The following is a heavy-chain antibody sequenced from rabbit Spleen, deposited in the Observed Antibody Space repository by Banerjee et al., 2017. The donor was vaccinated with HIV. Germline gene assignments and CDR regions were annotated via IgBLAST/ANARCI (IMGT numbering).Heavy chain of an antibody. CDR3: ARDAGTSFSTYGMDL. D-gene: IGHD8-1*01. CDR1: GFSFSSTYW. J-gene: IGHJ6*01. Sequence: QEQLEESGGDLVKPEGSLTLTCTASGFSFSSTYWICWVRQAPGKGLEWIGCIVTSSGNTYYASWAKGRFTISKTSSTTVTLQMTSLTAADTATYFCARDAGTSFSTYGMDLWGPGTLVTVS. CDR2: IVTSSGNT. V-gene: IGHV1S45*01.